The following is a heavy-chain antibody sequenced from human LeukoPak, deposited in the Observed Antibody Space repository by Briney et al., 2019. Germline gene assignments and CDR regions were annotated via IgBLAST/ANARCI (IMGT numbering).Heavy chain of an antibody. V-gene: IGHV4-34*01. Sequence: SETLSLTCAVYGGSFSGYYWSWIRQPPGKGLEWIGEINHSGSTNYNPSLKSRVTISVDTSKNQFSLKLSSVTAADTAVYYCARGLAARRAAAIGRCYFDYWGQGTLVTVSS. J-gene: IGHJ4*02. CDR1: GGSFSGYY. D-gene: IGHD6-6*01. CDR2: INHSGST. CDR3: ARGLAARRAAAIGRCYFDY.